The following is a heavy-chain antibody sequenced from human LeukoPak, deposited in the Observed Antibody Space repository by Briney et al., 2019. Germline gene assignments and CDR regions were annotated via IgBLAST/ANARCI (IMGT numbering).Heavy chain of an antibody. D-gene: IGHD3-10*01. CDR3: ATGTSVPLYYMDV. CDR2: VDPEDGET. V-gene: IGHV1-69-2*01. CDR1: GYTFTDYY. J-gene: IGHJ6*03. Sequence: ASVKVSCKVSGYTFTDYYMHWVQQAPGKGLEWMGLVDPEDGETIYAEKFQGRVTITADTSTDTAYMELSSLRSEDTAVYYCATGTSVPLYYMDVWGKGTTVTVSS.